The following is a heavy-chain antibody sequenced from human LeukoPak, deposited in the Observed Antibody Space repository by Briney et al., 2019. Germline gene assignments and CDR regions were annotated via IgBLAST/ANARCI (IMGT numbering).Heavy chain of an antibody. Sequence: ASVKVSCKASGYTFTGYYMHWVRQAPGQGLEWMGWINPNSGDTNYAQKFQGRVTMTRDTSISTAYMELSRLRSDDTAVYYCARDLSLAVEDYWGQGTLVTASS. D-gene: IGHD6-19*01. CDR2: INPNSGDT. V-gene: IGHV1-2*02. J-gene: IGHJ4*02. CDR1: GYTFTGYY. CDR3: ARDLSLAVEDY.